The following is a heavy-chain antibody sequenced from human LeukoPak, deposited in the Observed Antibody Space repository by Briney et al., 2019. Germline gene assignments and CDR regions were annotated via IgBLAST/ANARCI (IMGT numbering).Heavy chain of an antibody. CDR2: IYSGGST. CDR3: ARDRGNY. D-gene: IGHD3-10*01. CDR1: GFNISNNY. V-gene: IGHV3-53*01. Sequence: GGSLRLSCAASGFNISNNYMNWVRQAPGKGLEWVSVIYSGGSTYYADSVKGRFTISRDSSKNTLYLQINSPRVDDTAVYYCARDRGNYWGQGTLVPVSS. J-gene: IGHJ4*02.